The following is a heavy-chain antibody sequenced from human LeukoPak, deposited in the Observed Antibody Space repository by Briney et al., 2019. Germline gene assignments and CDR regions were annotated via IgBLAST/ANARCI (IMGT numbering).Heavy chain of an antibody. CDR3: ARALNYYDSSGYGTPLDY. D-gene: IGHD3-22*01. J-gene: IGHJ4*02. CDR2: ISYDGSNK. Sequence: PGGSLRLSCAASGFTFCSYAMHWVRQAPGKGLEWVAVISYDGSNKYYADSVKGRFTISRDNSKNTLYLQMNSLRAEDTAVYYCARALNYYDSSGYGTPLDYWGQGTLVTVSS. CDR1: GFTFCSYA. V-gene: IGHV3-30*01.